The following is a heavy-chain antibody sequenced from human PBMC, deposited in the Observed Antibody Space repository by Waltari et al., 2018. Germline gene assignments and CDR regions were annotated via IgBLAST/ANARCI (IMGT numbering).Heavy chain of an antibody. CDR2: ISPYNGDT. Sequence: QVQLVQSGPEVKKPGASVKISCQASGYTFSSYGIAWGRQAPGQGLEWMGWISPYNGDTSYGENVQGRVTMTTDTSASTAYLELRSLTSDDTGVFYCARGGGLRLGELSSHLDYWGQGTPVTVSS. CDR3: ARGGGLRLGELSSHLDY. CDR1: GYTFSSYG. D-gene: IGHD3-16*02. J-gene: IGHJ4*02. V-gene: IGHV1-18*01.